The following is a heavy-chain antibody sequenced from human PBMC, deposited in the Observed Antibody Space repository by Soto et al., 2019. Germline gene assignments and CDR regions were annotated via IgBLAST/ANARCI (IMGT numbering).Heavy chain of an antibody. CDR3: ARGDSSSWYNWYFDL. D-gene: IGHD6-13*01. Sequence: EVQLVESGGGLVQPGGSLRLSCAASGFTFSSYDMHWVRQATGKGLEWVSAIGTAGDTYYPGSVKGRFTISRENAKNSLYLQMNSLRAGDTAVYYCARGDSSSWYNWYFDLWGRGTLVTVSS. J-gene: IGHJ2*01. V-gene: IGHV3-13*01. CDR2: IGTAGDT. CDR1: GFTFSSYD.